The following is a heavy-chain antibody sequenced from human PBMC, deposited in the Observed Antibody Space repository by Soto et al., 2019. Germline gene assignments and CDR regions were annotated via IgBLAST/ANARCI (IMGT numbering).Heavy chain of an antibody. D-gene: IGHD5-12*01. J-gene: IGHJ4*02. CDR3: ARVLSGTSVGVDY. CDR2: IWYDGSNK. V-gene: IGHV3-33*01. Sequence: QVQLVESGGGVVQPGRSLRLSCAASGFAFSSYGMHWVRQAPGKGLEWVAVIWYDGSNKYYADPVKGRFTISRDNSKNTMYLQMNSLRAEDTAVYYCARVLSGTSVGVDYWGQGTLVTVSS. CDR1: GFAFSSYG.